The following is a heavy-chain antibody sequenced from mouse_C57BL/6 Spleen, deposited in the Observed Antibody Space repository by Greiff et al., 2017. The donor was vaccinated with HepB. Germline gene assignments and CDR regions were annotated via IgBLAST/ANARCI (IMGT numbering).Heavy chain of an antibody. Sequence: QVQLQQPGAELVRPGSSVKLSCKASGYTFTSYWMHWVKQRPIQGLEWIGNIDPSDSETHYNQKFKDKATLTVDKSSSTAYRQLSSLTSEDSAVYYCARTGGSSYPHAMDYWGQGTSVTVSS. CDR2: IDPSDSET. D-gene: IGHD1-1*01. V-gene: IGHV1-52*01. J-gene: IGHJ4*01. CDR1: GYTFTSYW. CDR3: ARTGGSSYPHAMDY.